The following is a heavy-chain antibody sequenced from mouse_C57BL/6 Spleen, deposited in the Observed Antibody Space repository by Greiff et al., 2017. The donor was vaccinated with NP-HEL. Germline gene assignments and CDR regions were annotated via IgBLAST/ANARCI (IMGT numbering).Heavy chain of an antibody. CDR3: AIYDYDGSWFAY. Sequence: QVQLQQSGPELVKPGASVKISCKASGYAFSSSWMNWVKQRPGKGLEWIGRIYPGDGDTNYNGKFKGKATLTADKSSSTAYMQLRSLTSEDSAVYFCAIYDYDGSWFAYWGQRTLVTVSA. CDR1: GYAFSSSW. CDR2: IYPGDGDT. V-gene: IGHV1-82*01. D-gene: IGHD2-4*01. J-gene: IGHJ3*01.